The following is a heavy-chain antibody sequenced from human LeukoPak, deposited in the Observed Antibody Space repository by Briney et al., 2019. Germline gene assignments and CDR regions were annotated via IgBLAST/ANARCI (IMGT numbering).Heavy chain of an antibody. CDR2: ISSSSSYI. D-gene: IGHD6-6*01. CDR3: ARDRSIAARHYNWFDP. Sequence: GGSLRLSCAASGFTFSSYSMNWVRQAPGKGLEWVSSISSSSSYIYYADSVKGRFTISRDNAKISLYLQMNSLRAEDTAVYYCARDRSIAARHYNWFDPWGQGTLVTVSS. V-gene: IGHV3-21*01. J-gene: IGHJ5*02. CDR1: GFTFSSYS.